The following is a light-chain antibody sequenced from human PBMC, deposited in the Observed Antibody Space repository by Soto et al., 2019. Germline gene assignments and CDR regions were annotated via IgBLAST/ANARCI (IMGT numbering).Light chain of an antibody. V-gene: IGKV1-27*01. J-gene: IGKJ3*01. Sequence: DIQMPQSPTSLSASVGDRVTITCRASQDIRNFVAWYQQKPGKAPKLLIYAASTLQSGVPSRFSGSGSGTDFTLSINSLQPEDVATYSCQKYSSVPVFGPGTIVEIK. CDR2: AAS. CDR1: QDIRNF. CDR3: QKYSSVPV.